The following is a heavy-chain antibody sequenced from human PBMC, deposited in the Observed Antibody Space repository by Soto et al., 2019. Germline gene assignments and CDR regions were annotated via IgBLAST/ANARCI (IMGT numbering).Heavy chain of an antibody. D-gene: IGHD3-9*01. CDR2: INHSGNT. CDR3: ASQGLSYCDWSPTPLYYMDV. V-gene: IGHV4-34*01. Sequence: PSETLSLTCAVYGGSFSGYYWSWIRQPPGKGLEWIGEINHSGNTNYNPSLKSRVTISVDKSKNQLSLKLSSVTAADTAVYYCASQGLSYCDWSPTPLYYMDVWGQGTTVPVSS. J-gene: IGHJ6*03. CDR1: GGSFSGYY.